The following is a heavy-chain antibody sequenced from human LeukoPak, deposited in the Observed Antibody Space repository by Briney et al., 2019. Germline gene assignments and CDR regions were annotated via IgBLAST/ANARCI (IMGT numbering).Heavy chain of an antibody. Sequence: ASVKVSCKASGYTFTSYYMHWVRQAPGQGLEWMGIINPSGGSTNYAQKFQGRVTMTRDTSSSTVYMELSSLRSEDTAVYYCARDRRDGHDYWGQGTLVTVSS. CDR2: INPSGGST. CDR1: GYTFTSYY. CDR3: ARDRRDGHDY. J-gene: IGHJ4*02. D-gene: IGHD5-24*01. V-gene: IGHV1-46*01.